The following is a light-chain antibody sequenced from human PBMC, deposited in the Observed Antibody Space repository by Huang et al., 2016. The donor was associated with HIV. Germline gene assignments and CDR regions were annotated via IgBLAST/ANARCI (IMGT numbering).Light chain of an antibody. CDR1: QTIKTY. V-gene: IGKV1-39*01. CDR3: QQTYSTPRT. CDR2: AAS. Sequence: DIQMTQSPSSLSASVGDRVTITCRASQTIKTYLNWYQQKPGKAPKLLIYAASSLHSGVPSRFSCSGSGTDFTLTISGLQREDFATYFCQQTYSTPRTFGQGTRVEIK. J-gene: IGKJ1*01.